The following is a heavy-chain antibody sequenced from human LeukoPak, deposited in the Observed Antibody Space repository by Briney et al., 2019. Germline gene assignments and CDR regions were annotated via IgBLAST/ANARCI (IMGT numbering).Heavy chain of an antibody. CDR1: GGSFSGYY. CDR2: INHSGST. V-gene: IGHV4-34*01. CDR3: ARGINYYYYYMDV. Sequence: SETLSLTCAVYGGSFSGYYWSWIRQPPGKGLEWIGEINHSGSTNYNPSLKSRVTISVDTSKNQFSLKLSSVTAADTAVYYCARGINYYYYYMDVWGKGTTVTISS. J-gene: IGHJ6*03.